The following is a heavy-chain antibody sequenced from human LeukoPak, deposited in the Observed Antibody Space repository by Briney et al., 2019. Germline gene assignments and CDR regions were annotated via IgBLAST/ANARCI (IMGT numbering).Heavy chain of an antibody. Sequence: GGSLRLSCAASGFSFSSSGMHWVRQAPGKGLEWVAVIWYDGSDKDYADSMKGRFIISRDNSKNTLYLQMNSLRAEDTAVYYCAKDQPKSHNAFDIWGQGTMVTVSS. J-gene: IGHJ3*02. V-gene: IGHV3-33*06. CDR3: AKDQPKSHNAFDI. CDR2: IWYDGSDK. CDR1: GFSFSSSG.